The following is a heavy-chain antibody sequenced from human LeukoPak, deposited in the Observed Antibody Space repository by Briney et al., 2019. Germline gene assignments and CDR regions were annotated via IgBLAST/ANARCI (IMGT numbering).Heavy chain of an antibody. D-gene: IGHD5/OR15-5a*01. CDR3: ARVRLYPYYYMDV. CDR1: GGSFSGYY. J-gene: IGHJ6*03. CDR2: INHSGST. Sequence: PSETLSLTCAVYGGSFSGYYWSWIRQPPGKGLEWIGEINHSGSTNYNPSLKSRVTISVDTSKNQFSLKLSSVTAADTAVYSCARVRLYPYYYMDVWGKGTTVTVSS. V-gene: IGHV4-34*01.